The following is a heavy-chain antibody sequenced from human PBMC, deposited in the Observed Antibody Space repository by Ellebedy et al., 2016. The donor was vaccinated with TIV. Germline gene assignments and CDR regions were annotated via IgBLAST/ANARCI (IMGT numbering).Heavy chain of an antibody. CDR2: IYYSGST. Sequence: SETLSLTXTVSGGSISSSYYYWGRIRQPPGKGLEWIGSIYYSGSTYYNPSLESRVTISVDTSKNQFSLRLTSLTAADTAVYYCARDHYGSLDVWGQGITVTVSS. J-gene: IGHJ6*02. D-gene: IGHD3-10*01. V-gene: IGHV4-39*07. CDR1: GGSISSSYYY. CDR3: ARDHYGSLDV.